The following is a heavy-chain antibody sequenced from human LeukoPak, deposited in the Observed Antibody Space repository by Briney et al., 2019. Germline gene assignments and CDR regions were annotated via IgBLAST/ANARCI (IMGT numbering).Heavy chain of an antibody. CDR2: ISYDGSNE. CDR1: GFTFNYYV. Sequence: PGGSLRLSCAASGFTFNYYVVHWARQAPGKGLEWVAVISYDGSNEYYADSVKGRFTISRDNSKNTLYLQMNSLRAEDTAVYYCARDRPYSSGWYPDYWGQGTLVTVSS. J-gene: IGHJ4*02. V-gene: IGHV3-30*04. D-gene: IGHD6-19*01. CDR3: ARDRPYSSGWYPDY.